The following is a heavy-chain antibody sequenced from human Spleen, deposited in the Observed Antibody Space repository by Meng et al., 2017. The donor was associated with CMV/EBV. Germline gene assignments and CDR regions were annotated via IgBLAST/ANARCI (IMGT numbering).Heavy chain of an antibody. Sequence: GSTFTGSYMNWVRQATGQGVEWMGWINANSGGTNDAEKDKGRVTMTRDTSISTAYMELSRLRSDDTAVYYCARARGQCIAAAASGGYWGQGTLVTVSS. D-gene: IGHD6-13*01. J-gene: IGHJ4*02. CDR2: INANSGGT. CDR3: ARARGQCIAAAASGGY. CDR1: GSTFTGSY. V-gene: IGHV1-2*02.